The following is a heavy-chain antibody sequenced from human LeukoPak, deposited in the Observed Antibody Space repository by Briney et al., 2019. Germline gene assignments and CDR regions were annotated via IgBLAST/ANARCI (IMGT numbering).Heavy chain of an antibody. Sequence: PGGSLRLSCAASGFTFSSYEMNWVRQAPGKGLEWVANIKYDGSEKDYMDSVKGRFTISRDNAKNSLYLQMNSLRAEDTAVYYCARDIEAAGLFLDYWGQGTLVTVSS. J-gene: IGHJ4*02. D-gene: IGHD6-13*01. CDR1: GFTFSSYE. CDR2: IKYDGSEK. CDR3: ARDIEAAGLFLDY. V-gene: IGHV3-7*01.